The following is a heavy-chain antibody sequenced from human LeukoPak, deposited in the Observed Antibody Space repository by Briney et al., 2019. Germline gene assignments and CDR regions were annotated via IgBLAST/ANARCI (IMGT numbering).Heavy chain of an antibody. D-gene: IGHD2-21*01. Sequence: ASVKVSCKASGGTFSSYAISWVRQAPGQGLEWMGGIIPIFGTANYAQKFQGRVTITTDESTSTAYMELSSLRSEDTAVYYCASGGDRANYYYYYMDVWGKGTTVTVSS. CDR1: GGTFSSYA. CDR3: ASGGDRANYYYYYMDV. CDR2: IIPIFGTA. J-gene: IGHJ6*03. V-gene: IGHV1-69*05.